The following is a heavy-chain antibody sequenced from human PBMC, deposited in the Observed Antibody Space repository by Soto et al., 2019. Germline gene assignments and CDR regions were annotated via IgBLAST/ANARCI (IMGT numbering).Heavy chain of an antibody. CDR1: GGSISSISNHY. D-gene: IGHD3-10*01. V-gene: IGHV4-61*01. CDR2: VSYSGYT. Sequence: QVQLQESGPGLVKPSEPLSLTCTVSGGSISSISNHYCSWIRLPPGKGLEWIGYVSYSGYTSYNPSLKSRVIIAGDTSNNQCPLSLTSVSAAAPAMYYCSTQGFGVLHRLVDVWGQGTTVTVSS. CDR3: STQGFGVLHRLVDV. J-gene: IGHJ6*02.